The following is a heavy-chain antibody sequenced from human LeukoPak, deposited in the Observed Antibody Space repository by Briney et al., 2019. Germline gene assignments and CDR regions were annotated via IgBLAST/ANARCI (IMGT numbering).Heavy chain of an antibody. CDR2: ISYDGSNK. D-gene: IGHD1-1*01. V-gene: IGHV3-30*04. CDR1: GFTFSSYA. Sequence: GGSLRLSCAASGFTFSSYAMHWVRQAPGKGLEWVAVISYDGSNKYYADSVKGRFTIFRDNSKNTLYLQMNSLRAEDTAVYYCARRVPKLGFDPWGQGTLVTVSS. J-gene: IGHJ5*02. CDR3: ARRVPKLGFDP.